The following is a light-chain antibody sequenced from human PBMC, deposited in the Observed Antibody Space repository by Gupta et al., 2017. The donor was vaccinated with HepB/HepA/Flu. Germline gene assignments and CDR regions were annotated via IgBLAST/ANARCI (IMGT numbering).Light chain of an antibody. CDR3: CSFATSSTWV. Sequence: QSALTQPASVSGSPGQSIPISCTGTNSDVGNYKFVSWYQHHPGKAPKLMIYEVSKRPSGVSNRFSGSKSGNTASLTISGLQAEDEADYYCCSFATSSTWVFGGGTKLTVL. CDR2: EVS. CDR1: NSDVGNYKF. V-gene: IGLV2-23*02. J-gene: IGLJ3*02.